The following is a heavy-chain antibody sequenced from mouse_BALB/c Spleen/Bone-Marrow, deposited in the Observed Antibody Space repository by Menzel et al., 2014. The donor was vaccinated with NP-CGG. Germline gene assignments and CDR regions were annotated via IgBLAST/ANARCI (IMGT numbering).Heavy chain of an antibody. CDR3: ARGDYYGGSFFAY. Sequence: EVQLQQSGADLVKPGASVKLSCTASGLNIXDTYMHWVKQRPEQGLEWIGRIDPANGNTKYDPKFQGKATITADTSSNTAYLQLSSLTSEDTAVYYCARGDYYGGSFFAYWGQGTLVTVSA. J-gene: IGHJ3*01. CDR2: IDPANGNT. D-gene: IGHD1-1*01. V-gene: IGHV14-3*02. CDR1: GLNIXDTY.